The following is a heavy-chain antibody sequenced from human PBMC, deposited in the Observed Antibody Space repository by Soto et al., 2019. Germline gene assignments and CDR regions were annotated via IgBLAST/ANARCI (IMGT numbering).Heavy chain of an antibody. CDR1: GFTFSTYA. Sequence: PGGSLRLSCAASGFTFSTYAMAWVPQAPGKGLEWVSGVTGSGAGSYYSDSVKGRFTISRDNSKNTLYLQMNSLRAEDTAVYYCAKAYSNSWPNDWFDPWGQGTLVTVSS. D-gene: IGHD6-13*01. V-gene: IGHV3-23*01. CDR3: AKAYSNSWPNDWFDP. CDR2: VTGSGAGS. J-gene: IGHJ5*02.